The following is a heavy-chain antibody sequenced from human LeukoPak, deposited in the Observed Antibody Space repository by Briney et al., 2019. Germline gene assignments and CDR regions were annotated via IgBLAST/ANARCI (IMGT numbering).Heavy chain of an antibody. V-gene: IGHV4-34*01. CDR1: GGSFSGYY. CDR3: ARGIQLWYNWFDP. CDR2: INHSGST. Sequence: SETLSLTCAVYGGSFSGYYWSWIRQPPGKGLEWIGEINHSGSTNYNPSLKSRVTISVDTSKNQFSLKLSSVTAADTAVYYCARGIQLWYNWFDPWGQGTLVTVSS. J-gene: IGHJ5*02. D-gene: IGHD5-18*01.